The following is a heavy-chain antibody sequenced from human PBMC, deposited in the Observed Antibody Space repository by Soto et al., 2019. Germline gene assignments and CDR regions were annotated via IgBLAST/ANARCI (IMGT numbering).Heavy chain of an antibody. Sequence: EVQLMESGGGLVKPGETLRLSCAASGFTFSFYTMDWVRQAPGKGLEWVSSITRDSAYIYYADSVKGRFTISRDNAKNSLYLQMNSLRADDMAVYYCAKARIEPYCSGGRCPPPDYWGQGTLVTVSS. CDR1: GFTFSFYT. CDR2: ITRDSAYI. D-gene: IGHD2-15*01. J-gene: IGHJ4*02. CDR3: AKARIEPYCSGGRCPPPDY. V-gene: IGHV3-21*01.